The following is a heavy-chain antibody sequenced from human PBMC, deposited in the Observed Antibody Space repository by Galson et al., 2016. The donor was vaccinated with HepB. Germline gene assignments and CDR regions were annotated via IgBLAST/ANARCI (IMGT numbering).Heavy chain of an antibody. Sequence: ETLSLTCTVSGGSISRNRYYWGWIRQSPGKGLEWIGSIYYSGSTTHYNPSLKSRVTISVDTSKDQFSLTLSSVTAAETAVYYCARQTYVYDILTGYYPYYFDHWGQGTLVTVSS. D-gene: IGHD3-9*01. CDR3: ARQTYVYDILTGYYPYYFDH. J-gene: IGHJ4*02. V-gene: IGHV4-39*01. CDR2: IYYSGSTT. CDR1: GGSISRNRYY.